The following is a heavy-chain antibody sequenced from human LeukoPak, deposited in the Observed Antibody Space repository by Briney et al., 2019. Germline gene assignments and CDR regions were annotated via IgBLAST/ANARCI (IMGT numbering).Heavy chain of an antibody. CDR1: GGTFISYA. Sequence: GASVKVSCKASGGTFISYAISWVRQAPGQGLEWMGGIIPIFGTANYAQKFQGRVTITADESTSTAYMELSSLRSEDTAVYYCARGSSSGSWARSDYWGQGTLVTVSS. CDR3: ARGSSSGSWARSDY. V-gene: IGHV1-69*13. D-gene: IGHD1-26*01. CDR2: IIPIFGTA. J-gene: IGHJ4*02.